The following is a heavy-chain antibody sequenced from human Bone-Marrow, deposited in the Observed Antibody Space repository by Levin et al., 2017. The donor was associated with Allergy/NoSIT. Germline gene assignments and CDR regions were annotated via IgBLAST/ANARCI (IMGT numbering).Heavy chain of an antibody. CDR1: GFTFSSYG. CDR3: AKGGRSDHYYDGGPLDN. D-gene: IGHD3-3*01. V-gene: IGHV3-23*01. Sequence: GESLKISCAASGFTFSSYGLTWVRQAPGKGLEWVSAISGNGHSTYYADSVKGRFTISRDTSNNMLSLQMNSLRADDTAVYYCAKGGRSDHYYDGGPLDNWGQGTRVTVSS. CDR2: ISGNGHST. J-gene: IGHJ4*02.